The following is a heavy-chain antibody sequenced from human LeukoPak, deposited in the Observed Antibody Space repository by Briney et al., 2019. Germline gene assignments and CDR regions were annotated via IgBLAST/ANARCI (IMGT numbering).Heavy chain of an antibody. Sequence: PGGSLRLSCAASGFTFSSYEMNWVRQAPGKGLEWVSYISGSGSIIYYADSVKGRFTISRDNAKNSLYLQMNSLRAEDTAVYYCARDYSASGSLDSWGQGTLVTVSS. V-gene: IGHV3-48*03. CDR3: ARDYSASGSLDS. J-gene: IGHJ4*02. CDR2: ISGSGSII. D-gene: IGHD3-10*01. CDR1: GFTFSSYE.